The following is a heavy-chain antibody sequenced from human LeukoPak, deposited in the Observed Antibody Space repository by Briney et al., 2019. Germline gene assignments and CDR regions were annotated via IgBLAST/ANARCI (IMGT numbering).Heavy chain of an antibody. Sequence: PGRSLRLSCAASGFTFSSYAMHWVRQAPGKGLEWVAVISYDGSNKYYADSVKGRFTISRDNSKNTLYLQMNSLRAEDTAVYYCARDSSRYYDSSGSVDYWGQGTLVTVSS. J-gene: IGHJ4*02. CDR3: ARDSSRYYDSSGSVDY. CDR1: GFTFSSYA. V-gene: IGHV3-30-3*01. D-gene: IGHD3-22*01. CDR2: ISYDGSNK.